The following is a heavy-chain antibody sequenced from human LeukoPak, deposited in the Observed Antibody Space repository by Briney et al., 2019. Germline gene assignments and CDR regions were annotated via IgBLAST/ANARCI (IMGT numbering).Heavy chain of an antibody. Sequence: GGSLRLSCAASGFTFSSYGMSWVRQAPGEGLEWVSAISGSGGSTYYADSVKGRFTISRDNSKNTLYLQMNSLRAEDTAVYYCAKDLSRYYYGSGSYLSGSYFDYWGQGTLVTVSS. V-gene: IGHV3-23*01. J-gene: IGHJ4*02. CDR2: ISGSGGST. CDR3: AKDLSRYYYGSGSYLSGSYFDY. CDR1: GFTFSSYG. D-gene: IGHD3-10*01.